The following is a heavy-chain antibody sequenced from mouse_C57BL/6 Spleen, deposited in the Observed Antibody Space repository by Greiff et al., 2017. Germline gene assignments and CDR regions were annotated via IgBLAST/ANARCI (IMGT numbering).Heavy chain of an antibody. J-gene: IGHJ4*01. V-gene: IGHV1-76*01. CDR2: FYPGSGNT. CDR1: GYTFTDYY. CDR3: ARGRDYYAKDY. Sequence: QVQLQQSGPELVRPGASVKLPCKASGYTFTDYYINWVKQRPGQGLEWIASFYPGSGNTYYNEKFKGKATLTAEKSSCTAYMQISSLTSEDSAIYFYARGRDYYAKDYWGQGTSVTVSS.